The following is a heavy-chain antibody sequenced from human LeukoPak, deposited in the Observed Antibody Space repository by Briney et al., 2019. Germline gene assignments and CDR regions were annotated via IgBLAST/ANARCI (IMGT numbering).Heavy chain of an antibody. V-gene: IGHV4-34*01. CDR1: GGSFSGYY. J-gene: IGHJ3*02. CDR2: INHSGSS. Sequence: SETLSLTCAVYGGSFSGYYWSWIRQPPGKGLEWIGEINHSGSSNYNPSLKSRVTISVDTSKNQFSLKLSSVTAADTAVYYCARGGYGSGWYVVPDAFDIWGQGTMVTVSS. CDR3: ARGGYGSGWYVVPDAFDI. D-gene: IGHD6-19*01.